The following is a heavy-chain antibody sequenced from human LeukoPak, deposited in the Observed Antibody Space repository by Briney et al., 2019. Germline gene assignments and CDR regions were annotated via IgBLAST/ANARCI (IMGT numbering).Heavy chain of an antibody. CDR1: GYTFTSYD. J-gene: IGHJ3*02. Sequence: ASVKVSCKASGYTFTSYDINWVRQATGQGLEWMGGIIPIFGTANYAQKFQGRVTITTDESTSTAYMELSSLRSEDTAVYYCAREGLELRGTQPIWGQGTMVTVSS. CDR2: IIPIFGTA. V-gene: IGHV1-69*05. D-gene: IGHD1-7*01. CDR3: AREGLELRGTQPI.